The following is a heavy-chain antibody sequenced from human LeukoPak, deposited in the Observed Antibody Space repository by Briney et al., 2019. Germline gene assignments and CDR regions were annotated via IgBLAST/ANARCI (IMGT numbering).Heavy chain of an antibody. V-gene: IGHV3-66*01. CDR3: AKDRRYGDYYWVYYMDV. J-gene: IGHJ6*03. D-gene: IGHD4-17*01. CDR1: GFTVSSNY. Sequence: GGSLRLSCAASGFTVSSNYMSWVRQAPGKGLEWVSVIYSGGSTYYADSVKGRFTISRDNSKNTLYLQMNSLRAEDTAVYYCAKDRRYGDYYWVYYMDVWGKGTTVTISS. CDR2: IYSGGST.